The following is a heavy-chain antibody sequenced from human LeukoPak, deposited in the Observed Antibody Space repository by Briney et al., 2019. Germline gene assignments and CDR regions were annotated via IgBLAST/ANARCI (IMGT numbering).Heavy chain of an antibody. CDR1: GSHFTCYW. D-gene: IGHD1-26*01. CDR3: ARHGIGFDY. J-gene: IGHJ4*02. V-gene: IGHV5-51*01. CDR2: IYPGDSDT. Sequence: GAPETSFRGPGSHFTCYWIGWGRPTPREGAGWMGSIYPGDSDTSYRRSFQGQVTISADKAISTAYLQWSSLKASDTAMYYCARHGIGFDYWGQGTLVTVSS.